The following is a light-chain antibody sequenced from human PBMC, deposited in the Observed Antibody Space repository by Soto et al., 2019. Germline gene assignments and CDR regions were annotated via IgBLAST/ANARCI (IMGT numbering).Light chain of an antibody. J-gene: IGLJ2*01. Sequence: SYELTQPPSVSVAPGQTASISCGGNNIGIKDVYWYQQQPGQAPVLVVYDNRDRPSGIPERFSGSNSGNTATLTIRRVEAGDEADYYCQVWDTISDHPVFGGGTQLTVL. CDR2: DNR. V-gene: IGLV3-21*02. CDR1: NIGIKD. CDR3: QVWDTISDHPV.